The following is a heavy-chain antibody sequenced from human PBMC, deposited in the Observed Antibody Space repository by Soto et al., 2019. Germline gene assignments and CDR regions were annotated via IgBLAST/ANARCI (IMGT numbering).Heavy chain of an antibody. Sequence: ASVKVSCKASGYSFNSHAIHWVRQAPGQRPEWLGWINAGNGNTYYSEKFEGRVTFTRDTAATTVNMELTSLTSEDTAIYYCGRDQSGIGYYVDWFDPWGQGTLVTVSS. CDR2: INAGNGNT. CDR1: GYSFNSHA. D-gene: IGHD3-10*02. J-gene: IGHJ5*02. CDR3: GRDQSGIGYYVDWFDP. V-gene: IGHV1-3*01.